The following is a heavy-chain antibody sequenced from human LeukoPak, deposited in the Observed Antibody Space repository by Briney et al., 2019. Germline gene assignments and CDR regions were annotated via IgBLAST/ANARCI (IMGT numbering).Heavy chain of an antibody. CDR1: GGSISSGSYY. CDR2: IYTSGST. D-gene: IGHD3-10*01. V-gene: IGHV4-61*02. CDR3: ARDAAGGITLVRGVISPIYWFDP. Sequence: PSETLSLTCTVSGGSISSGSYYWSWIRQPAGKGLEWIGRIYTSGSTNYSPSFKSRVTISLDTSKNQFSLKLSSVTAADTAVYYCARDAAGGITLVRGVISPIYWFDPWGQGTLVTVSS. J-gene: IGHJ5*02.